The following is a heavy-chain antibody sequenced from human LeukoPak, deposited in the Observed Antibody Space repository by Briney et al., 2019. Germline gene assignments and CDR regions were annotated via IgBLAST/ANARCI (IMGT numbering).Heavy chain of an antibody. Sequence: SETLSLTCAVYGGSFSGYYWSWIRQPPGKGLEWIGEINHSGSTNHNPSLKSRVTISVDTSKNQFSLKLSSVTAADTAVYYCAKGPPVSSSPPIFYHYYMDVWGKGTTVTVSS. CDR1: GGSFSGYY. D-gene: IGHD6-6*01. J-gene: IGHJ6*03. CDR3: AKGPPVSSSPPIFYHYYMDV. CDR2: INHSGST. V-gene: IGHV4-34*01.